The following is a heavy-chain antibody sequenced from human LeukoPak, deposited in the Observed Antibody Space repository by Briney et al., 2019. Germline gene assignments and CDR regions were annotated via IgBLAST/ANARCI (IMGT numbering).Heavy chain of an antibody. D-gene: IGHD2-2*01. CDR3: ARDAPDCSSTSCYEDYGMDV. J-gene: IGHJ6*02. V-gene: IGHV3-21*01. Sequence: GGSLRLSCAASGFTFSSYSMNWVRQAPGKGLEWVSSISSSSSYIYYADSVKGRFTISRDNAKNSLYLQVNSLRAEDTAVYYCARDAPDCSSTSCYEDYGMDVWGQGTTVTVSS. CDR2: ISSSSSYI. CDR1: GFTFSSYS.